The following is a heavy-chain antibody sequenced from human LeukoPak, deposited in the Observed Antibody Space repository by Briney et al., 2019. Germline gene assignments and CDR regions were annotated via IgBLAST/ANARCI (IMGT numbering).Heavy chain of an antibody. CDR2: IYYSRST. V-gene: IGHV4-39*01. Sequence: SETLSLTCSVSGGSISSSSYYWGWIRQPPGKGLEGIGSIYYSRSTYYNPSLKSRVTISVDKSKNQFSLNLSSVTAADTAVYYCARHADSGFGQLAFDYWGQGTLVTVSS. J-gene: IGHJ4*02. CDR1: GGSISSSSYY. D-gene: IGHD3-10*01. CDR3: ARHADSGFGQLAFDY.